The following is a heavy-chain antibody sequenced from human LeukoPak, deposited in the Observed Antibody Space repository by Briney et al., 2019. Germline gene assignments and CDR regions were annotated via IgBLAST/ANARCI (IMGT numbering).Heavy chain of an antibody. V-gene: IGHV4-39*01. CDR1: GGSISSSSYY. D-gene: IGHD1-26*01. Sequence: SETLSLTCTVSGGSISSSSYYWGWIRQPPGKGLVWIGSIYYSGSTYYNPSLKSRVTISVDTSKNQFSLKLSSVTAADTAVYYCARAVERELLHVHYWGQGTLVTVSS. CDR2: IYYSGST. CDR3: ARAVERELLHVHY. J-gene: IGHJ4*02.